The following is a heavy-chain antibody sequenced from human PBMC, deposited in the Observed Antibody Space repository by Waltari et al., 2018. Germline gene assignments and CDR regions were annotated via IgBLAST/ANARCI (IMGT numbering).Heavy chain of an antibody. J-gene: IGHJ6*02. Sequence: QVQLVPSGAAVKKPGSSVKVACKASGGPFSSYAIRWGRQAPRQGLEWMGRIIPIFGTANYAPKFQGRVTITADESTSTAYMELSSLRSEDTAVYYCARDYYVSSGVYYYYYGMDVWGQGTTVTVSS. D-gene: IGHD3-22*01. CDR1: GGPFSSYA. CDR2: IIPIFGTA. V-gene: IGHV1-69*15. CDR3: ARDYYVSSGVYYYYYGMDV.